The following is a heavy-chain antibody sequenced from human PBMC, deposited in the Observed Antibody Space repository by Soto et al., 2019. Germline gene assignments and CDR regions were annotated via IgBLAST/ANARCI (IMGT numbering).Heavy chain of an antibody. CDR1: GFTFSNAW. J-gene: IGHJ6*02. V-gene: IGHV3-15*01. CDR3: TRLERDYYYGMDV. CDR2: IKSKTDGGTT. Sequence: EVQLVESGGGLVKPGGSLRLTCAASGFTFSNAWMSWVRQAPGKGLEWVGRIKSKTDGGTTDYAAPVKGRFTISRDDSKNTLLLQMNSLKTEDTAVYYCTRLERDYYYGMDVWGQGTTVTVSS.